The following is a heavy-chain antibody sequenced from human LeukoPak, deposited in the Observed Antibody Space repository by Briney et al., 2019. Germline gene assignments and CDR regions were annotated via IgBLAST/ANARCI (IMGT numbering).Heavy chain of an antibody. J-gene: IGHJ4*02. V-gene: IGHV1-69*02. CDR1: GGTFSSYT. D-gene: IGHD1-26*01. CDR2: IIPILGIA. Sequence: SVKVSCKASGGTFSSYTISWVRQAPGQGLEWMGRIIPILGIANYTQKFQGRVTITADKSTSTAYMELSSLRSEDTAVYYCARGSGSYSQASDYWGQGTLVTVSS. CDR3: ARGSGSYSQASDY.